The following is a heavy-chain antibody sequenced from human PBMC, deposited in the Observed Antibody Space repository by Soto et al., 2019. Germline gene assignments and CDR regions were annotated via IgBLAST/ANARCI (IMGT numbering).Heavy chain of an antibody. Sequence: PSETLSLTCTVSGGSISSSSYYWGWIRQPPGKGLEWIGSIYYSGSTYYNTSLKSRVTISVDTSKNHFSLKLSSVTTADTAVYYCARLQGAYSSSWYFPYYYYYGMDVWGQGTTVTVSS. D-gene: IGHD6-13*01. V-gene: IGHV4-39*01. CDR1: GGSISSSSYY. CDR2: IYYSGST. CDR3: ARLQGAYSSSWYFPYYYYYGMDV. J-gene: IGHJ6*02.